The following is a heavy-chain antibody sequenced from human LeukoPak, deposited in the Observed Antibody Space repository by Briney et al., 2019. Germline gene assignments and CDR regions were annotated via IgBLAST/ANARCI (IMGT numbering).Heavy chain of an antibody. CDR3: ATVNWYGFHN. Sequence: GGSLRLSCAASGFTFNNYWMHWHRQAPGKGLVWFSHINNGGTSTTYADYVRGRFTISRDNAKNTLYLQMTSLRADDTAVYYCATVNWYGFHNWGQGTLVTVSS. J-gene: IGHJ4*02. D-gene: IGHD3-10*01. CDR1: GFTFNNYW. V-gene: IGHV3-74*01. CDR2: INNGGTST.